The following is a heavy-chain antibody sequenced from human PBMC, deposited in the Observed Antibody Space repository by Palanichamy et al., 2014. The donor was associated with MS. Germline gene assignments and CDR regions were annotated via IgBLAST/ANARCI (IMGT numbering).Heavy chain of an antibody. V-gene: IGHV4-59*01. D-gene: IGHD4-23*01. CDR2: IHYTGST. CDR1: GGSISSYY. CDR3: VKSGDDYGGNSVYH. Sequence: QVQLQESGPGLVKPSETLSLTCTVSGGSISSYYWSWIRQPPGKGLEWIGYIHYTGSTNYNPSLKSRVTISIDTSKNQLSLKLNSVTAADTAVYYCVKSGDDYGGNSVYHWGQGTLVIVSS. J-gene: IGHJ4*02.